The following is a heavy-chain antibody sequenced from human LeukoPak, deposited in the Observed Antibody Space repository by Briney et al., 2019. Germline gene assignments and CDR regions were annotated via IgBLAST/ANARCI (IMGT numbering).Heavy chain of an antibody. CDR1: GFTFSDYY. CDR2: VSSTTSYT. D-gene: IGHD3-10*01. J-gene: IGHJ4*02. Sequence: PGGSLRLSCAVSGFTFSDYYMSWIRQAPGKGREWISYVSSTTSYTNYADSVKGRFTISRDDAKNSLYLQMNSLRAEDTAVYYCARAHYGSGIYSYWGQGTLVTVSS. CDR3: ARAHYGSGIYSY. V-gene: IGHV3-11*05.